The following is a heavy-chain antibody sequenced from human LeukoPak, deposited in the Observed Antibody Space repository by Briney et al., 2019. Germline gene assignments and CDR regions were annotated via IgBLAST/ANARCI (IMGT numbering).Heavy chain of an antibody. V-gene: IGHV3-30*02. CDR3: AKWTVIVVVTFGADAFDI. Sequence: GGSLRLSCAASGFTFSSYGMHWVRQAPGKGLEWVAFIRYDGSNKYYADSVKGRFTISRDNSKNTLYLQMNSLRAEDTAVYYCAKWTVIVVVTFGADAFDIWGQGTMVTVSS. CDR1: GFTFSSYG. D-gene: IGHD3-22*01. J-gene: IGHJ3*02. CDR2: IRYDGSNK.